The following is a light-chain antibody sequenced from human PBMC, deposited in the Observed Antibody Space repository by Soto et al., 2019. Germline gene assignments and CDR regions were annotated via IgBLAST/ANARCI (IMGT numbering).Light chain of an antibody. Sequence: DIQMTQSPSSLSASVGDRVTSTCRASQGSSHFLAWYQQKPGKVPKLLIYAASILQSGVPPRFSGSGSGTEFTLTISSLQTEDVATYYCQKYNTVPRTFGQGTKVEI. CDR2: AAS. CDR3: QKYNTVPRT. J-gene: IGKJ1*01. CDR1: QGSSHF. V-gene: IGKV1-27*01.